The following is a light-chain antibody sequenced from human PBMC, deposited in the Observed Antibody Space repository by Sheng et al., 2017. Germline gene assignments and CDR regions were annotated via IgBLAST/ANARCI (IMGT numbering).Light chain of an antibody. CDR3: TSYKNYNTLV. CDR1: SSDIGNYDL. Sequence: QSALTQPASVSGSPGQSITISCTGTSSDIGNYDLVSWYQQHPGKVPKLMIYEVSQRPSGVPGRFSGSKSGNTASLTVSGLQTEDEADYYCTSYKNYNTLVFGGGTKLTVL. CDR2: EVS. V-gene: IGLV2-14*02. J-gene: IGLJ2*01.